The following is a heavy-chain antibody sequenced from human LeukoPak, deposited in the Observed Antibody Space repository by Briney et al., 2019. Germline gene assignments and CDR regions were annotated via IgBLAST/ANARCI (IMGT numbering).Heavy chain of an antibody. V-gene: IGHV4-39*01. J-gene: IGHJ4*02. Sequence: SSETLSLTCTVSGGSISSSSYYWGWIRQPPGKGLEWIVSIYYSGSTYYNPSLKSRVTISVDTSKNQFSLKLSSVTAADTAVYYCARGKVFDYWGQGTLVTVSS. CDR2: IYYSGST. CDR3: ARGKVFDY. CDR1: GGSISSSSYY.